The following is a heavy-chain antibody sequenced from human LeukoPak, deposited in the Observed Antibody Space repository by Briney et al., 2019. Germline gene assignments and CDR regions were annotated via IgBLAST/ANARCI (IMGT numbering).Heavy chain of an antibody. CDR2: IYSGGST. D-gene: IGHD3-22*01. CDR1: GFTVSSNY. Sequence: PGGSLRLSCAASGFTVSSNYMSWVRQAPGKGLEWVSVIYSGGSTYYADSVKGRFTISRDNSKNTLYLQMNSLRAEDTAVYYCARDPGYYDSSGYRYYNGMDVWGQGTTVTVSS. J-gene: IGHJ6*02. CDR3: ARDPGYYDSSGYRYYNGMDV. V-gene: IGHV3-66*01.